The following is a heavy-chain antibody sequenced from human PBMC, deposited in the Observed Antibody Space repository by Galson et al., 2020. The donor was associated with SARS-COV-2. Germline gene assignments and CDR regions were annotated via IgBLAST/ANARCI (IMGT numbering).Heavy chain of an antibody. Sequence: GGSLRLSCAASGFTFSSYAMHWVRQAPGKGLEWVAVISYDGSNKYYADSVKGRFTISRDNSKNTLYLQMNSLRAEDTAVYYCARDVFINIAAAGSGNYYYGMDVWGQGTTVTVSS. J-gene: IGHJ6*02. D-gene: IGHD6-13*01. CDR1: GFTFSSYA. CDR2: ISYDGSNK. CDR3: ARDVFINIAAAGSGNYYYGMDV. V-gene: IGHV3-30*04.